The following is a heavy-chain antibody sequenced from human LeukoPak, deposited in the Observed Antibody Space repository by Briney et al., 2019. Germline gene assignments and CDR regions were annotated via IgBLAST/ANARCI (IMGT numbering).Heavy chain of an antibody. CDR3: ARDPTPRYCSGGSCYTHYGMDV. CDR1: GFTFSSYT. Sequence: GGSLRLSCAASGFTFSSYTMNWVRQAPGKGLEWVSSISSSSSYIYYADSVKGRLTISRDNAKNSLYLQMNSLRAEDTAVYYCARDPTPRYCSGGSCYTHYGMDVWGQGTTVNVSS. CDR2: ISSSSSYI. J-gene: IGHJ6*02. V-gene: IGHV3-21*01. D-gene: IGHD2-15*01.